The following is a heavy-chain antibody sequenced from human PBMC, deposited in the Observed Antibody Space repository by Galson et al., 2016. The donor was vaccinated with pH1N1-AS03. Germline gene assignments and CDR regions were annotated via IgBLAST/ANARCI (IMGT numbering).Heavy chain of an antibody. CDR2: IRSKPYGGTT. V-gene: IGHV3-49*04. D-gene: IGHD3-10*01. J-gene: IGHJ4*01. CDR3: TTAHGSGPGEFDS. Sequence: SLRLSCAASGFTFGDYAMSWVRQAPGKGLERVGFIRSKPYGGTTQYAASVNGRFTISRDYSRSVAYLQMNSLKTEDTGVYYCTTAHGSGPGEFDSWGHGTLVTVSS. CDR1: GFTFGDYA.